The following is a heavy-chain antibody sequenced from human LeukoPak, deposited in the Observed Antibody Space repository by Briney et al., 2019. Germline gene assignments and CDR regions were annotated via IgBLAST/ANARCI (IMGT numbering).Heavy chain of an antibody. CDR3: ARGPWQLAGGNLFSYFDF. J-gene: IGHJ4*02. CDR2: VWYDGSNK. Sequence: GGSLRLSCAASGSTFSSYGMHWVRQAPGKGLEWVAVVWYDGSNKYYADSVKGRFIVSRDNSKNTLYLQMNSLRAGDTAVYYCARGPWQLAGGNLFSYFDFWGQGTLVTVSS. V-gene: IGHV3-33*01. D-gene: IGHD6-6*01. CDR1: GSTFSSYG.